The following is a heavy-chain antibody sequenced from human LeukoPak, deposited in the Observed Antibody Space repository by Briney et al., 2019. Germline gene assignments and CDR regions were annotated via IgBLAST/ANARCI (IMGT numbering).Heavy chain of an antibody. J-gene: IGHJ4*02. CDR2: INHSGST. Sequence: SETLSLTCAVYGGSFSGYYWSWIRQPPGKGLEWIGEINHSGSTNYNPSLKSRVTISVDTSKNQFSLKLSSVTAADTAVYYCARGFETYYDFWSGYDRGRYFDYWGQGTLVTVSS. D-gene: IGHD3-3*01. CDR1: GGSFSGYY. CDR3: ARGFETYYDFWSGYDRGRYFDY. V-gene: IGHV4-34*01.